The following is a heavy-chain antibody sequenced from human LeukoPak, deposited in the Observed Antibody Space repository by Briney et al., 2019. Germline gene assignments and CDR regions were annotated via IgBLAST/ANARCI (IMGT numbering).Heavy chain of an antibody. CDR1: GFTFSSYG. Sequence: PGGSLRLSCAASGFTFSSYGMHWVRQAPGKGLEWVAFIRYDGSNKYYADSVKGRFTISRDNSKNTLYLQMNSLRAEDTAVYYCARGLRSSSWYGGWFDPWGQGTLVTVSS. CDR2: IRYDGSNK. CDR3: ARGLRSSSWYGGWFDP. J-gene: IGHJ5*02. D-gene: IGHD6-13*01. V-gene: IGHV3-30*02.